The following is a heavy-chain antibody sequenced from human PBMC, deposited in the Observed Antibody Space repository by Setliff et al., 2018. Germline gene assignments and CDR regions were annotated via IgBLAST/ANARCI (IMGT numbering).Heavy chain of an antibody. CDR2: TTPIFTTA. Sequence: SVKVSCKTSRGTFSNYAISWVRQAPGQGLEWMGGTTPIFTTANYAQKFQGRVTITADESTSTAYMELSSLKSEDTAVYYCARSPFPVDTVMVTTFDSWGQGTLVTGLL. J-gene: IGHJ4*02. CDR1: RGTFSNYA. CDR3: ARSPFPVDTVMVTTFDS. D-gene: IGHD5-18*01. V-gene: IGHV1-69*13.